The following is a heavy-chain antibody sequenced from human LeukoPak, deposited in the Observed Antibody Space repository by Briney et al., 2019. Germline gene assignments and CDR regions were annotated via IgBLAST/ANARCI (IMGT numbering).Heavy chain of an antibody. CDR3: ARGRGPSREDY. Sequence: KPSETLSLTCAVYGVSFSGYYWSWIRQPPGKGLEWIGEINHSGSTNYNPSLKSRVTISVDTSKNQFSLKLSSVTAADTAVYYCARGRGPSREDYWGQGTLVTVSS. V-gene: IGHV4-34*01. CDR2: INHSGST. J-gene: IGHJ4*02. CDR1: GVSFSGYY.